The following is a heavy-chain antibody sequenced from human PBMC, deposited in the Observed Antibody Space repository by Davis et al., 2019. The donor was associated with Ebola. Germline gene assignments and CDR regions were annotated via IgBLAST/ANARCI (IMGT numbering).Heavy chain of an antibody. D-gene: IGHD1-7*01. J-gene: IGHJ5*02. CDR3: ARDSLELRLRGNWFDP. Sequence: SVKVSCKASGYTFTSYGISWVRQAPGQGLEWMGRIIPILGTANYAQKFQGRVTITADESTSTAYMELSSLRSEDTAVYYCARDSLELRLRGNWFDPWGQGTLVTVSS. CDR2: IIPILGTA. CDR1: GYTFTSYG. V-gene: IGHV1-69*11.